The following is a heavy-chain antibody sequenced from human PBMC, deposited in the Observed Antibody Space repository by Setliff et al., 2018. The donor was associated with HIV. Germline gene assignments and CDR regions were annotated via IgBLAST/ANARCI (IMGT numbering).Heavy chain of an antibody. J-gene: IGHJ4*02. CDR2: IYHSGST. D-gene: IGHD6-19*01. CDR1: GGPLSGHY. V-gene: IGHV4-34*01. Sequence: SETLSLTCAVYGGPLSGHYWSWIRQPPGQGLEWIGSIYHSGSTYYNPSLKSRVTISVDTSKNQFSLKLSSVTAADTAVYYCARRRSSGWYHYFDYWGQGTLVTVS. CDR3: ARRRSSGWYHYFDY.